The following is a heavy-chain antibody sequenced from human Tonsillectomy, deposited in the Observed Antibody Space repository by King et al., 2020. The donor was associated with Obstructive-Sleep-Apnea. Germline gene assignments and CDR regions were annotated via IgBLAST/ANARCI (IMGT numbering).Heavy chain of an antibody. V-gene: IGHV3-21*01. Sequence: VQLVESGGGLVKPGGSLRLSCAASGFTFNSYSMSWVRQAPGKGLEWVSSITIRSSYIYYTDSLKGRFTISRDNAKNSLYLQMNSLRAEDTAVYYCTRDPGNSYYYGMDVWGQGPTVTVSS. CDR2: ITIRSSYI. J-gene: IGHJ6*02. CDR3: TRDPGNSYYYGMDV. CDR1: GFTFNSYS.